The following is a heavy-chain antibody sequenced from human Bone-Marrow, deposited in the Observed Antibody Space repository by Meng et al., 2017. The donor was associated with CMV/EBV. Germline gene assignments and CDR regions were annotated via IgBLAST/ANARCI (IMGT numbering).Heavy chain of an antibody. V-gene: IGHV1-69*10. D-gene: IGHD6-6*01. J-gene: IGHJ4*03. Sequence: SVKVSCKASGGTVNTYTFNWVRQAPGRGLEWMGGIIPYLGEPTYAQAFQGRVTITADRSTTAYMELNSLISEDTAVYYCAGRGPYGRARQVWGQGTLVTVSS. CDR3: AGRGPYGRARQV. CDR1: GGTVNTYT. CDR2: IIPYLGEP.